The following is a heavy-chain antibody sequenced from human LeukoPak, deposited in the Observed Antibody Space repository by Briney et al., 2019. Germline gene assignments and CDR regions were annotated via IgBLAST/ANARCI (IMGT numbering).Heavy chain of an antibody. J-gene: IGHJ5*02. D-gene: IGHD4-17*01. CDR3: AREGDDYGDTRFDP. CDR2: IIPIFGTA. Sequence: GSSVKVSCKASGGTFSSYAISWVRQAPGQGLEWMGRIIPIFGTANYAQKFQGRVTITTDVSTSTAYMELSSLRSEDTAEYYCAREGDDYGDTRFDPWGQGTLVTVSS. CDR1: GGTFSSYA. V-gene: IGHV1-69*05.